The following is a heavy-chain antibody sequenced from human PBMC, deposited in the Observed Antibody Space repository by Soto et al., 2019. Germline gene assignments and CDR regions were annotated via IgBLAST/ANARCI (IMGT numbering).Heavy chain of an antibody. J-gene: IGHJ4*02. Sequence: EVQLVESGGGLVQPGGSLRLSCAASGFTFSSYWMHWVRQVPGKGLVWVSRIDEYGSTINYADSVKGRFTISRDNAKNTLYLEMNSLRAEDTALYYCTRDIVGRGAFWGQGTLVTVSS. V-gene: IGHV3-74*01. CDR1: GFTFSSYW. CDR2: IDEYGSTI. CDR3: TRDIVGRGAF. D-gene: IGHD1-26*01.